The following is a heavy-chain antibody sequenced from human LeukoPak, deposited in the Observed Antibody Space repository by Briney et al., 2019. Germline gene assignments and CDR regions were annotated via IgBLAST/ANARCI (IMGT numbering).Heavy chain of an antibody. CDR1: GGSISSGSYY. J-gene: IGHJ3*02. Sequence: SQALSLTCTVSGGSISSGSYYWSWIQQPAGKGLEWIGRIYTSGSTNYNPSLKSRVTISMDTSKNQFSLKLSSVTAADTAVYYCARAVLAAAGTGAFDIWGQGTMVTVSS. V-gene: IGHV4-61*02. D-gene: IGHD6-13*01. CDR2: IYTSGST. CDR3: ARAVLAAAGTGAFDI.